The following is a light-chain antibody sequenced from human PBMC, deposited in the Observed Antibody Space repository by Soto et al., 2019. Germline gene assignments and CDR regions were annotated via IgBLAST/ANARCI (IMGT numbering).Light chain of an antibody. V-gene: IGKV1-39*01. CDR1: QSISSY. CDR2: AAS. Sequence: DIQMTQSPSSLSVSVGDRVTITCRASQSISSYLNWYQQKPGKAPKLLIYAASSLQSGVPSRFSGSGSGTDFTLTISSLQPEYFATYYCQQSYSTPPAFGQGTRLEIK. CDR3: QQSYSTPPA. J-gene: IGKJ5*01.